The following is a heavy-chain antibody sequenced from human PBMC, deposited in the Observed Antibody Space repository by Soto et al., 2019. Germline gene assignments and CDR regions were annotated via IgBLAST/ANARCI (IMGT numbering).Heavy chain of an antibody. Sequence: GGSLRLSCAASGFTFSSSAMSWVRQAPGKGLEWVSGVSDSGGSTYYADSVKGRFTISRDKSKNTVYLQMSSLRAGDTAVYYCARVAPPYSGYDPYFDYWGQGTLVTAPQ. D-gene: IGHD5-12*01. CDR3: ARVAPPYSGYDPYFDY. CDR1: GFTFSSSA. J-gene: IGHJ4*02. V-gene: IGHV3-23*01. CDR2: VSDSGGST.